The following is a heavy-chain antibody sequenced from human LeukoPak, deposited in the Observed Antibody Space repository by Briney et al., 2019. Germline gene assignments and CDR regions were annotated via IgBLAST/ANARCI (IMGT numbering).Heavy chain of an antibody. CDR2: INPNSGGT. CDR1: GYTFTGYY. D-gene: IGHD6-19*01. V-gene: IGHV1-2*04. CDR3: ARDRQYSSGWYWGGNAFDI. J-gene: IGHJ3*02. Sequence: VASVRVSCKASGYTFTGYYMHWVRQAPGEGGEWMGWINPNSGGTNYAQKFQGWVTMTRDTSISTAYMELSRLRSDDTAVYYCARDRQYSSGWYWGGNAFDIWGQGTMVTVSS.